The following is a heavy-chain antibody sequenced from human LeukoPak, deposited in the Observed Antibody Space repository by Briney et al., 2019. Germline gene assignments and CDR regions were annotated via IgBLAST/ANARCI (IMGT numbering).Heavy chain of an antibody. V-gene: IGHV3-48*01. Sequence: GGSLRLSCAASGFTFSSYSMKWVRQAPGKGLEWVSYISSSSSTIYYADSVKGRFTISRDNAKNSLYLQMNSLRAEDTAIYYCARLDCSSTSCYRYSDYWGQGTLVTVSS. CDR3: ARLDCSSTSCYRYSDY. J-gene: IGHJ4*02. D-gene: IGHD2-2*01. CDR1: GFTFSSYS. CDR2: ISSSSSTI.